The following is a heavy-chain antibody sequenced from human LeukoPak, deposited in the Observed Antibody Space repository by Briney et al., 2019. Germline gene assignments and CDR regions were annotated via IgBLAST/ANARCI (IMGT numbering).Heavy chain of an antibody. Sequence: PGGSLRLSCEASGFTFSDYYMSWIRQAPGRGLEWVSYISSSGSTIYYADSVKGRFTISRDNAKNSLYLQMNSLRAEDTAVYYCASLLAAAGRYYFDYWGQGALVTVSS. J-gene: IGHJ4*02. CDR1: GFTFSDYY. V-gene: IGHV3-11*01. D-gene: IGHD6-13*01. CDR2: ISSSGSTI. CDR3: ASLLAAAGRYYFDY.